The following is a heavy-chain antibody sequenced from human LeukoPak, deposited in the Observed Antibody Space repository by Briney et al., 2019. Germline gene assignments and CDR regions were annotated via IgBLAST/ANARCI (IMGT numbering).Heavy chain of an antibody. D-gene: IGHD3-10*01. V-gene: IGHV3-15*01. CDR2: IKSKTDGGTT. CDR1: GFTFSNAW. CDR3: TTDSGRIQFSRVLLWFGDTHHPH. J-gene: IGHJ4*02. Sequence: KSGGSLRLSCAASGFTFSNAWMSWVRQAPGKGLEWVGRIKSKTDGGTTDYAAPVKGRFTISRDDSKNTLYLQMNSLKTEDTAVYYCTTDSGRIQFSRVLLWFGDTHHPHWGQGTLVTVSS.